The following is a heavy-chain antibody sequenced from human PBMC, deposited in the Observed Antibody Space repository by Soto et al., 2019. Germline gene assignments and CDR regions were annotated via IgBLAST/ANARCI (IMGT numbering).Heavy chain of an antibody. Sequence: HSETLYLTSAVSGGTSSCSDWWSWVRQPPGKGLEWIGEIYHSGSTNYNPSLKSRVTISVDKSKNQFSLKLSSVTAADTAVYYCARGILLWFGGNNWFDPWGQGTLVTVSS. J-gene: IGHJ5*02. CDR1: GGTSSCSDW. D-gene: IGHD3-10*01. CDR3: ARGILLWFGGNNWFDP. CDR2: IYHSGST. V-gene: IGHV4-4*02.